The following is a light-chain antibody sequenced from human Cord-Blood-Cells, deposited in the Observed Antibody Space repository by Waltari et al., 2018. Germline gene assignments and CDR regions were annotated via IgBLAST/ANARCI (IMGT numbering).Light chain of an antibody. Sequence: QSALTQPASVSGSPGQSIPISCTGTSSDVGGYNHVSWYQQHQGKAPKLMIYDVSNRPSGVSNRVSGSKSGNTASLTISGLQAEDEADYYCSSYTSSSTVVFGGGTKLTVL. V-gene: IGLV2-14*01. CDR3: SSYTSSSTVV. J-gene: IGLJ2*01. CDR1: SSDVGGYNH. CDR2: DVS.